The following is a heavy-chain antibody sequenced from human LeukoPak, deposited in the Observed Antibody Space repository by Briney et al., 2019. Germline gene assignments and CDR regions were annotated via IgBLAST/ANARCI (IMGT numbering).Heavy chain of an antibody. Sequence: GGSLRLSCAASGFTVSSNYMSWVRQAPGKGLEWVANIKQDGSEKYYVDSVKGRFTISRDNAKNSLYLQMNSLRAEDTAVYYCARDLYRIVVVPHYFDYWGQGTLVTVSS. CDR3: ARDLYRIVVVPHYFDY. D-gene: IGHD3-22*01. CDR2: IKQDGSEK. V-gene: IGHV3-7*01. J-gene: IGHJ4*02. CDR1: GFTVSSNY.